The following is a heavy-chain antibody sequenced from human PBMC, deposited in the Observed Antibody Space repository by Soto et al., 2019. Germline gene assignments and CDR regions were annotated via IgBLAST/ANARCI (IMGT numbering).Heavy chain of an antibody. CDR1: GGSISSYY. CDR2: IYDSESA. Sequence: SETLSLTCTVSGGSISSYYWSWIRQPPGKGLEWIGYIYDSESAYYNPSLKSRVTISADTSKNHFSLKLSSVTAADTVVYFCARLSYSSGSIIPVAQYGMDVWGQGTTVTVSS. V-gene: IGHV4-59*01. D-gene: IGHD6-19*01. CDR3: ARLSYSSGSIIPVAQYGMDV. J-gene: IGHJ6*02.